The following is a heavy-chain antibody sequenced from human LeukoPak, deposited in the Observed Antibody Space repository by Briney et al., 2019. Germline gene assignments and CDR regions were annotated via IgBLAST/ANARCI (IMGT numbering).Heavy chain of an antibody. V-gene: IGHV1-46*01. J-gene: IGHJ4*02. Sequence: ASVKVSCKASGYTFTSYYMHWVRQAPGQGLEWMGIINPSGGSTSYAQKFQGRVTMTRDTSTSTVYMELSSLRSEDTAVYYCARNRPADYYDSSGYPYYWGQGTLVTVSS. CDR2: INPSGGST. CDR1: GYTFTSYY. CDR3: ARNRPADYYDSSGYPYY. D-gene: IGHD3-22*01.